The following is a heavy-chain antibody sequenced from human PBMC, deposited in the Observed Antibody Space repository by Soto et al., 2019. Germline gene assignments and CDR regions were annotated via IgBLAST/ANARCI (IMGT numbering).Heavy chain of an antibody. CDR1: GYSFTSYW. D-gene: IGHD3-22*01. V-gene: IGHV5-10-1*01. CDR3: ARVDGPYYYDSSGSRPYGMDV. Sequence: GESLKISCKGSGYSFTSYWISWVRQMPGKGLEWMGRIDPSDSYTNYSPPFQGHVTISADKSISTAYLQWSSLKASDTAMYYCARVDGPYYYDSSGSRPYGMDVWGQGTTVTVSS. CDR2: IDPSDSYT. J-gene: IGHJ6*01.